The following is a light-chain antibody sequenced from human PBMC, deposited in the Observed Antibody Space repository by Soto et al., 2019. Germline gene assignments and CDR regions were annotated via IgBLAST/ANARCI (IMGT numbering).Light chain of an antibody. CDR2: DVS. V-gene: IGLV2-14*01. Sequence: QSVLTQPASVSGSPGQSITMSGTGTSSDVGGYNYVSWYQQRPGKVPRLMIYDVSNRPSGVSNRFSGSKSGNTASLTISGLQAEDEADYYCTSNTSSDTYVFGTGTKVTVL. J-gene: IGLJ1*01. CDR1: SSDVGGYNY. CDR3: TSNTSSDTYV.